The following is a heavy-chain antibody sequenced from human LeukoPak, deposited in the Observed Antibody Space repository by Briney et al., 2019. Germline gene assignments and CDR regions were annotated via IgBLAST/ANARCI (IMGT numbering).Heavy chain of an antibody. J-gene: IGHJ4*02. D-gene: IGHD6-13*01. CDR2: ISGSGGST. CDR1: GFTFSSNA. Sequence: GGSLRLSCAASGFTFSSNAMSWVPQAPGKGLEWVSTISGSGGSTYYADSVKGRLTISRDNSKNTLYLQMNSLRAEDTAVYYCAKCGSSWYYFDYWGQGTLVTVSS. V-gene: IGHV3-23*01. CDR3: AKCGSSWYYFDY.